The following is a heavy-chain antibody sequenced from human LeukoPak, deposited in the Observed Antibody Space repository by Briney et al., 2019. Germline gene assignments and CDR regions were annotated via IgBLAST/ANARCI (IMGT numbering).Heavy chain of an antibody. CDR2: ISSSSYI. D-gene: IGHD3-22*01. J-gene: IGHJ6*03. Sequence: PGGSLRLSCAASGFTFSSYSMNWVRQAPGKGLEWVSSISSSSYIYYADSVKGRFTISRDNAKNSLYLQMNSLRAEDTAVYYCARGGSSGYYLNTYMDVWGKGTTVTVSS. CDR1: GFTFSSYS. CDR3: ARGGSSGYYLNTYMDV. V-gene: IGHV3-21*01.